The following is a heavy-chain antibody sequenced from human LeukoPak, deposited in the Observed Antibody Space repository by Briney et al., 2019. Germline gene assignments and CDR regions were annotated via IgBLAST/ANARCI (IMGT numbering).Heavy chain of an antibody. V-gene: IGHV1-58*02. CDR1: GFTFTSSA. CDR2: IVVGSGNT. CDR3: ATPRDGDYQNDAFDI. J-gene: IGHJ3*02. Sequence: ASVKVSCKASGFTFTSSAMQWVLQARGQRLEWIGWIVVGSGNTNYAQKFQERVTITRDMSTSTAYMELSSLRSEDTAVYYCATPRDGDYQNDAFDIWGQGKMVTVSS. D-gene: IGHD4-17*01.